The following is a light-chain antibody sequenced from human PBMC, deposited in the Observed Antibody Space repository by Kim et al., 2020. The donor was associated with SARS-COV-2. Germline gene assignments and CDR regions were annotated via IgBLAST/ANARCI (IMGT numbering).Light chain of an antibody. V-gene: IGKV3-20*01. J-gene: IGKJ1*01. Sequence: PGERATLSCRASQTLSSSFLAWYQQKPAQTPRLLIYGASARATGIPDRFSGTGSGTDFTLTISRLEPEDFAVYYCQQYNTPPWTFGQGTKVDIK. CDR3: QQYNTPPWT. CDR2: GAS. CDR1: QTLSSSF.